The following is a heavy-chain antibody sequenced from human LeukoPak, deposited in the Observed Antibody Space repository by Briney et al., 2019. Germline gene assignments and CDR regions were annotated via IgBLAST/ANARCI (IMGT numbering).Heavy chain of an antibody. CDR1: GYSFTNYW. V-gene: IGHV5-51*01. CDR2: IHSADSNT. J-gene: IGHJ4*02. D-gene: IGHD4-17*01. Sequence: GESLKISCKDSGYSFTNYWIGWVRQLPGKGLEWMGIIHSADSNTKYSPSFQGQVTISADKTISTAYLQWSGLKASDTAMYYCAGARHGDYRWDYWGQGTLVTVSS. CDR3: AGARHGDYRWDY.